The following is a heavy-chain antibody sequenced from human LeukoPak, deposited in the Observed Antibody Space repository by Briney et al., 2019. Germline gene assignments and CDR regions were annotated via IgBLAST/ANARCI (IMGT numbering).Heavy chain of an antibody. CDR2: ISYDGSSK. J-gene: IGHJ5*02. Sequence: GGSLRLSCAASGFTFSRYGMHWVRQAPGKGLEWVAVISYDGSSKYYADSVKGRFIISRDNSKNTLYLQMNSLRAEDTAVYYCARAPNSGWYVDNWFDPWGQGTLVTVSS. D-gene: IGHD6-19*01. CDR3: ARAPNSGWYVDNWFDP. V-gene: IGHV3-30*03. CDR1: GFTFSRYG.